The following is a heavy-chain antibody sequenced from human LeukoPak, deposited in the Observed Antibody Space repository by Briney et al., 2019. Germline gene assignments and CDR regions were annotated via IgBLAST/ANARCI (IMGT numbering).Heavy chain of an antibody. D-gene: IGHD3-3*01. CDR2: ISTSSTYI. Sequence: PGGSLRLSCAASGFSFSNYNINWVRQAPGKGLEWVSSISTSSTYIFYADSVKGRFTISRDNSKNTLYLQMNSLRAEDTAVYYCARVASRYDFWSGSDADAFDIWGQGTMVTVSS. J-gene: IGHJ3*02. V-gene: IGHV3-21*01. CDR1: GFSFSNYN. CDR3: ARVASRYDFWSGSDADAFDI.